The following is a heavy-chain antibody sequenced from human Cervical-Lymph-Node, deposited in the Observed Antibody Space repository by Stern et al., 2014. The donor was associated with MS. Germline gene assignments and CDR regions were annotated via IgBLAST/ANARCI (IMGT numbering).Heavy chain of an antibody. CDR2: IKQDGSDK. CDR3: ARGVATYL. Sequence: EVQLVQSGGGLVQPGGSLRLSCAASGFTFSSYWMSWVRQAPGKGLEWVSNIKQDGSDKDYVDAVKGRFTISRDNAKNSLYLQMNSLRAEATAVYYCARGVATYLWGQGTLVTVSS. V-gene: IGHV3-7*01. CDR1: GFTFSSYW. J-gene: IGHJ4*02. D-gene: IGHD5-12*01.